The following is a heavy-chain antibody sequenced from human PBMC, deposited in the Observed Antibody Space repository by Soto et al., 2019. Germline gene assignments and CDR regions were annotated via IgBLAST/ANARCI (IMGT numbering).Heavy chain of an antibody. V-gene: IGHV3-23*01. CDR2: ISGSGGST. D-gene: IGHD6-13*01. CDR3: AKDPMRGAAAGRGQTSADY. CDR1: GFTFSSYA. J-gene: IGHJ4*02. Sequence: SLRLSCAASGFTFSSYAMSWVRQAPGKGLEWISAISGSGGSTYYADSVKGRFTISRDNSKNTLYLQMNSLRAEDTAVYYCAKDPMRGAAAGRGQTSADYWGQGTLVTVSS.